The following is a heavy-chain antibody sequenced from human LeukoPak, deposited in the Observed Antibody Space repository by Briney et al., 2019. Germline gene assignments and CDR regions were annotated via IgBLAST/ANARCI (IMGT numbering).Heavy chain of an antibody. CDR3: ASWTSDAFDI. CDR1: GGSFSGYY. Sequence: SETLSLTCAVYGGSFSGYYWSWIRQPPGKGLEWIGEINHSGSTNYNPSLKSRVTISVDTSRNQFSLKLSSVTAADTAVYYCASWTSDAFDIWGQGTMVTVSS. J-gene: IGHJ3*02. V-gene: IGHV4-34*01. D-gene: IGHD1-1*01. CDR2: INHSGST.